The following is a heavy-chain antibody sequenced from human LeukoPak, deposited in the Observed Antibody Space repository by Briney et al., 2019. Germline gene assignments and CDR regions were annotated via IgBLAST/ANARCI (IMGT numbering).Heavy chain of an antibody. CDR3: ARDLFLSGIPAAGVFDY. CDR1: GFTFSNYW. CDR2: IRQDGSDK. V-gene: IGHV3-7*01. D-gene: IGHD6-25*01. Sequence: GGSLRLSCAASGFTFSNYWMSWVRQAPGKGLEWVANIRQDGSDKYYMESVKGRFTISRDNANSSLYLQMNSLRAEDTAVYHCARDLFLSGIPAAGVFDYWGQGTLVTVSS. J-gene: IGHJ4*02.